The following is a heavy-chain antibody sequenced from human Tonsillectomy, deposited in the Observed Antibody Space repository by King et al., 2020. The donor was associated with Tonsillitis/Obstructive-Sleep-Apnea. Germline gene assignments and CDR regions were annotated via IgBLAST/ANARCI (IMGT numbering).Heavy chain of an antibody. CDR2: INTNTGNP. CDR1: GYTFTSFA. J-gene: IGHJ5*02. Sequence: VQLVQSGSELKKPGASVKVSCKASGYTFTSFAMNWVRQAPGQGLEWMGWINTNTGNPTYAQGFTGRFVFSLDTSISTTYLQISSLKAEDTAVYYCARGAGDVWSGPINWFDPWGQGTLVTVSS. V-gene: IGHV7-4-1*02. CDR3: ARGAGDVWSGPINWFDP. D-gene: IGHD3-3*01.